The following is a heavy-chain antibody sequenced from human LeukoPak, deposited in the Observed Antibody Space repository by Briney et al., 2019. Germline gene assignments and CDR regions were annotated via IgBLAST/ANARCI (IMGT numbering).Heavy chain of an antibody. Sequence: GGSLRLSCAAAGFTFSNYGMSWVRQAPGKGPEWVSAISGGSDSTFYADSVKGRFAISRDNSKSTLYMQMNSLRVEDTAVYYCAKRGDSSGYYDYWGQGTLVTVSS. D-gene: IGHD3-22*01. J-gene: IGHJ4*02. CDR3: AKRGDSSGYYDY. CDR2: ISGGSDST. V-gene: IGHV3-23*01. CDR1: GFTFSNYG.